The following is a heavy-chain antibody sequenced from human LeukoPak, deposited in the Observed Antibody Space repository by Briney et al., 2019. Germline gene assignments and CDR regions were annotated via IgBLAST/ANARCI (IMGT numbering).Heavy chain of an antibody. J-gene: IGHJ6*04. Sequence: ASVKVSCKASGYTFTGYYMHWVRQAPGHGLEWMGWINPNTGDTGYAQNFQGRVTMTRNTSISTAYMELSSLRSEDTAVCYCARGILWFGDDVWGKGTTVTISS. CDR2: INPNTGDT. CDR3: ARGILWFGDDV. V-gene: IGHV1-8*02. D-gene: IGHD3-10*01. CDR1: GYTFTGYY.